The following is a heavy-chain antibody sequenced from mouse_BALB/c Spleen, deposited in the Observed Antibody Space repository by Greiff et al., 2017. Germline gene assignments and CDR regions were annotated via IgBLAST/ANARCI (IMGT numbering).Heavy chain of an antibody. Sequence: EVKLQESGGDLVKPGGSLKLSCAASGFTFSSYGMSWVRQTPDKRLEWVATISSGGSYTYYPDSVKGRFTISRDNAKNTLYLQMSSLKSEDTAMYYGTRPYGSSLDDWGEGTTLTVSS. CDR2: ISSGGSYT. V-gene: IGHV5-6*01. J-gene: IGHJ2*01. CDR1: GFTFSSYG. D-gene: IGHD1-1*01. CDR3: TRPYGSSLDD.